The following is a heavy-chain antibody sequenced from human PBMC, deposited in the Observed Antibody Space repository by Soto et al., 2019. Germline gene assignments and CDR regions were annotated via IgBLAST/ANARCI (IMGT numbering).Heavy chain of an antibody. V-gene: IGHV2-70*17. Sequence: SGPTLVNPTQTLTLTCTFSGFSLSTSGMCVSWIRQPPGKALEWLARIDWDDDKFYSTSLKTRLTISKDTSKNQVVLTMTNMDPVDTATYYCARDLYGSGTYYVPFDYWGQGTLVTVSS. D-gene: IGHD3-10*01. CDR3: ARDLYGSGTYYVPFDY. CDR2: IDWDDDK. CDR1: GFSLSTSGMC. J-gene: IGHJ4*02.